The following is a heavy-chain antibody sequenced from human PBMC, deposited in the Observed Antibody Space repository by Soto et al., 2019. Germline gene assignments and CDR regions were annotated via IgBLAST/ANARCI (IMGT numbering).Heavy chain of an antibody. Sequence: SETLSLTCAVSGGPINSYYWSWIRQPPGKGLEWIASIDYSGNTNCDPSLKSRVAISVGTPKNQFSLKLSSVTAADTAVYFCARGSSAFDWWGQGTLVTV. CDR3: ARGSSAFDW. D-gene: IGHD5-12*01. CDR1: GGPINSYY. V-gene: IGHV4-59*01. J-gene: IGHJ4*02. CDR2: IDYSGNT.